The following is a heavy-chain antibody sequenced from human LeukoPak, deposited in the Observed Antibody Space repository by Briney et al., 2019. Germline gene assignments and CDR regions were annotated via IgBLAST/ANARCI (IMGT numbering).Heavy chain of an antibody. Sequence: SETLSLTCTVSGGSISSGGYSWSWIRQPPGKGLEWIGYIYHSGSTYYNPSLKSRVTISVDRSKNQFSLKLSSVAAADTAVYYCARSSATWRYYFDYWGQGTLVTVSS. CDR1: GGSISSGGYS. V-gene: IGHV4-30-2*01. J-gene: IGHJ4*02. CDR2: IYHSGST. D-gene: IGHD2-2*01. CDR3: ARSSATWRYYFDY.